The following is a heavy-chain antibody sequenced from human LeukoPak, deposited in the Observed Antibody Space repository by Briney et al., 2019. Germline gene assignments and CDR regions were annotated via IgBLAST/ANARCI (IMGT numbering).Heavy chain of an antibody. CDR2: TSYDGSNK. CDR3: AKVASVGIAVAADWFDP. CDR1: GFTFSHYG. Sequence: GGSLRLSCAASGFTFSHYGMHWVRQAPGKGLEWVAVTSYDGSNKYYADSVKGRFTISRDNSKNTLYLQMNSLRAEDTAVYYCAKVASVGIAVAADWFDPWGQGTLVTVSS. D-gene: IGHD6-19*01. V-gene: IGHV3-30*18. J-gene: IGHJ5*02.